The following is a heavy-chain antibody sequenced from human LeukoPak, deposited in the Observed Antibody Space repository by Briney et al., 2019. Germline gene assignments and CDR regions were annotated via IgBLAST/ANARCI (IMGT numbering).Heavy chain of an antibody. J-gene: IGHJ5*02. CDR1: GYTFTGYY. Sequence: GASVKVSCKASGYTFTGYYMHWVRQAPGQGLEWMGWISAYNGNTNYAQKLQGRVTMTTDTSTSTAYMELRSLRSDDTAVYYCARDLIGEDSPIGWGYCSGGSCSWFDPWGQGTLVAVSS. CDR3: ARDLIGEDSPIGWGYCSGGSCSWFDP. CDR2: ISAYNGNT. V-gene: IGHV1-18*04. D-gene: IGHD2-15*01.